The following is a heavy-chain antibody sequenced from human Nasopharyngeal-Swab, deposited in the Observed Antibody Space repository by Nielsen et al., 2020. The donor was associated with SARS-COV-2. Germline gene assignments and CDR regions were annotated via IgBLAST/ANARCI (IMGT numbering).Heavy chain of an antibody. J-gene: IGHJ3*02. CDR3: ARVTWVQIAAAGNDAFDI. V-gene: IGHV4-30-4*02. D-gene: IGHD6-13*01. CDR2: IYYSGST. Sequence: SETLSLTCTVSGGSISSGDYYWSWIRQPPGKGLEWIGYIYYSGSTFQNPSLKSRLTISVDTSKNQFSLKLSSVTAADTAVYYCARVTWVQIAAAGNDAFDIWGQGTMVTVSS. CDR1: GGSISSGDYY.